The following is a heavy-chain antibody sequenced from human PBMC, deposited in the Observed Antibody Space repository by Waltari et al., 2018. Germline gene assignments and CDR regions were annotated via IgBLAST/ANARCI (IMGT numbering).Heavy chain of an antibody. CDR1: GFTFSSYA. Sequence: EVQLLESGGGLVQPGGSLRLSCAASGFTFSSYAMTWARQAPGKGLEWVSAISGSGGSTYYADSVKGRFTISRDNSKNTLYLQMNSLRAEDTAVYYCAKDQEWEPIFDYWGQGTLVTVSS. D-gene: IGHD1-26*01. V-gene: IGHV3-23*01. CDR3: AKDQEWEPIFDY. J-gene: IGHJ4*02. CDR2: ISGSGGST.